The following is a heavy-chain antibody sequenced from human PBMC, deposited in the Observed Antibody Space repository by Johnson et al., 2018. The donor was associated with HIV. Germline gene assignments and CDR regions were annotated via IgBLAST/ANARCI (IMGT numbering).Heavy chain of an antibody. V-gene: IGHV3-30*14. CDR1: GFTFSSYA. CDR3: ARDGESQQLPLGDALDI. CDR2: ISYDGSNK. D-gene: IGHD6-13*01. Sequence: QVQLMESGGGVVQPGRSLRLSCAASGFTFSSYAIHWVRQAPGKGLEWVAVISYDGSNKYYADSVKGRFTISRDNSKNTLYLQMNSLRAEDTAVYYCARDGESQQLPLGDALDIWGQGTMVTVSS. J-gene: IGHJ3*02.